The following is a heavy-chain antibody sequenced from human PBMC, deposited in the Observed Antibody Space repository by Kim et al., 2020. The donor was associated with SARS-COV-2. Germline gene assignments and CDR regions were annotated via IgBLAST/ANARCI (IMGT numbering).Heavy chain of an antibody. CDR3: AREIGAFDI. CDR2: GTA. J-gene: IGHJ3*02. V-gene: IGHV1-69*06. Sequence: GTATHATKFQGRVTITADKSTRTAYMGVSSLGSEDTAVYYCAREIGAFDIWGQGTMVTVSS.